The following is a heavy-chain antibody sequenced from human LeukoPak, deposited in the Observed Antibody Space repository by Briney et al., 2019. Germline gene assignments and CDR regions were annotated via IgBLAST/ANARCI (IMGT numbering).Heavy chain of an antibody. J-gene: IGHJ3*02. Sequence: EASVKVSCKASGYTFTSYGISWVRQAPGQGLEWMGWISAYNGNTNYAQKLQGRVTMTTDTSTSTAYMGLRSLRSDDTAVYYCARDPLWFGEWNDAFDIWGQGTMVTVSS. V-gene: IGHV1-18*01. D-gene: IGHD3-10*01. CDR1: GYTFTSYG. CDR3: ARDPLWFGEWNDAFDI. CDR2: ISAYNGNT.